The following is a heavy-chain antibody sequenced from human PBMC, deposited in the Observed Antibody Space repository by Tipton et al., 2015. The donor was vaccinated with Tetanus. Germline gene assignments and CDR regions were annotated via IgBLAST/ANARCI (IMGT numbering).Heavy chain of an antibody. J-gene: IGHJ4*02. V-gene: IGHV3-53*01. CDR1: GFTVSSNY. CDR2: IYSGGST. CDR3: AGAKSGYYQEPQYFDY. D-gene: IGHD3-22*01. Sequence: GSLRLSCAASGFTVSSNYMSWVRQAPGKGLEWVSVIYSGGSTYYADSVKGRFTISRDNSKNTLYLQMNSLRAEDTAVYYCAGAKSGYYQEPQYFDYWGQGTLVTVSS.